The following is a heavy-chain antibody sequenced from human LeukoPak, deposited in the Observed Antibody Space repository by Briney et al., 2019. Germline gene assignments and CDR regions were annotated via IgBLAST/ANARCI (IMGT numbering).Heavy chain of an antibody. V-gene: IGHV3-23*01. Sequence: GGSLRLSCAASGFTFSSYGMSWVRQAPGKGLEWVSAISGSGGSTYYADSVKGRFTISRDNSKNTLYLQMNSLRAEDTAVYYCAKDPYDSSGYFFDYWGQGTLVTVS. J-gene: IGHJ4*02. CDR1: GFTFSSYG. CDR3: AKDPYDSSGYFFDY. CDR2: ISGSGGST. D-gene: IGHD3-22*01.